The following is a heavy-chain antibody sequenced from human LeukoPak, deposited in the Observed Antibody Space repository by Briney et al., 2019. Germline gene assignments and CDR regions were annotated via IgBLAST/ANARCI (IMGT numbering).Heavy chain of an antibody. V-gene: IGHV4-38-2*02. Sequence: SETLSLTCTVSGYSISSGYYWGWIRQPPGKGLEWIGSIYHSGSTYYNPSLKSRVTISVDTSKNQFSLKLSSVTAADTAVYYCARHRCVWGSYRKWSPPFDYWGQGTLVTVSS. J-gene: IGHJ4*02. CDR3: ARHRCVWGSYRKWSPPFDY. D-gene: IGHD3-16*02. CDR1: GYSISSGYY. CDR2: IYHSGST.